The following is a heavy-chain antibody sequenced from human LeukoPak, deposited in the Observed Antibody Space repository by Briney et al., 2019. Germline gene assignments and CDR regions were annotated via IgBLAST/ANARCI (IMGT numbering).Heavy chain of an antibody. J-gene: IGHJ4*02. Sequence: GGSLRLSCAASGFTFSSYAMSWVRQAPGKGLEWVSAISGSGGSRYYADSVKGRFTISRDNSKNTLYLQMNSLRAEDTAVYYCAKVGVFLWFGESYYFDYWGQGTLVTVSS. V-gene: IGHV3-23*01. CDR3: AKVGVFLWFGESYYFDY. CDR1: GFTFSSYA. CDR2: ISGSGGSR. D-gene: IGHD3-10*01.